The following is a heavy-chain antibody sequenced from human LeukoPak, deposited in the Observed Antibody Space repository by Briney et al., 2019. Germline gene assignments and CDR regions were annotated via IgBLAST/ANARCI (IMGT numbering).Heavy chain of an antibody. D-gene: IGHD6-19*01. CDR2: ISGSGGST. CDR1: GFTFSSYA. J-gene: IGHJ4*02. V-gene: IGHV3-23*01. Sequence: GGSLRLSCAASGFTFSSYAMSWVRQAPGKGREWVSAISGSGGSTYYADSVKGRFTISRDNSKNTLCLQMNSLRAEDTAVYYCAKDPTVAATPYYFDYWGQGTLVTVSS. CDR3: AKDPTVAATPYYFDY.